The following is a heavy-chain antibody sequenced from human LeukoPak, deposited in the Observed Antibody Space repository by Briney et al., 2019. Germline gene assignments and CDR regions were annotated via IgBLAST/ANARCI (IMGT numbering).Heavy chain of an antibody. CDR2: IYYSGST. V-gene: IGHV4-39*07. J-gene: IGHJ3*02. CDR1: GGSISSSSYY. Sequence: PSETLSLTCTVSGGSISSSSYYWGWIRQPPGKGLEWIGSIYYSGSTYYNPSLKSRVTISVDTSKNQFSLKLSSVTAADTAVYYCAREGEIAAAGIYAFDIWGQGTMVIVSS. D-gene: IGHD6-13*01. CDR3: AREGEIAAAGIYAFDI.